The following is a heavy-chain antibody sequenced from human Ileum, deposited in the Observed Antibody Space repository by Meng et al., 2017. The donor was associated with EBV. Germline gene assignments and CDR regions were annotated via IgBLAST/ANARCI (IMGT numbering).Heavy chain of an antibody. J-gene: IGHJ4*02. Sequence: QIQLGQSGAEVKQPGDAVKVSCKASGYTFSNYGISWLRQAPGQGLEWMGWISAYNGNTNYAQNLQGRVTMTTDTSTGTAYMEVRSLRSDDTAVYYCARAGNGGSYYFTYWGQGTLVTVSS. V-gene: IGHV1-18*01. CDR2: ISAYNGNT. CDR3: ARAGNGGSYYFTY. CDR1: GYTFSNYG. D-gene: IGHD1-26*01.